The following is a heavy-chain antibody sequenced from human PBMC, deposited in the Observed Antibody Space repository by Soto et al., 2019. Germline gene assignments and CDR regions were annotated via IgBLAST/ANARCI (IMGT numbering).Heavy chain of an antibody. V-gene: IGHV3-74*01. CDR2: LNSDGRST. J-gene: IGHJ6*02. D-gene: IGHD1-7*01. CDR3: ARDNILNWNYKGATVYGMDV. CDR1: GFTFSNYW. Sequence: GSLRLSCEASGFTFSNYWMYWVRQAPGRGLVWVSRLNSDGRSTSYADSVKGRFTISRDNAKNTLYLQMNSLRAEDTAVYFCARDNILNWNYKGATVYGMDVWGQGTTVTVSS.